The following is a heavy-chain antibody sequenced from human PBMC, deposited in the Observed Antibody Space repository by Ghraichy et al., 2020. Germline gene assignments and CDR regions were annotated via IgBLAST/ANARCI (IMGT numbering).Heavy chain of an antibody. Sequence: SETLSLTCNVSGGSIRSDYWSWIRQSPGKGLEWIGYIFYSGSGITNYNPSLKSRVTVSMDTSKNQVSLMLTSVTTADTALYYCARSKCTDGWFYFDPWGRGTLVTVSS. J-gene: IGHJ5*02. CDR2: IFYSGSGIT. V-gene: IGHV4-59*01. CDR3: ARSKCTDGWFYFDP. CDR1: GGSIRSDY. D-gene: IGHD6-19*01.